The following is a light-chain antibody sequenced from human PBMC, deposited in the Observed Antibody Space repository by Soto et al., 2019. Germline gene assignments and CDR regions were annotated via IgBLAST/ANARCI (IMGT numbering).Light chain of an antibody. CDR2: GAS. CDR3: QQYNNWPPWT. Sequence: EVVMTQSPATLSVSPGERATLSCRASQSVTTNMAWYQQKPGQAPRLLIYGASTRATGIPARFSGSGSGTDFTLTISSLQSEDFAVYYCQQYNNWPPWTFGPGPKVDIK. J-gene: IGKJ1*01. V-gene: IGKV3-15*01. CDR1: QSVTTN.